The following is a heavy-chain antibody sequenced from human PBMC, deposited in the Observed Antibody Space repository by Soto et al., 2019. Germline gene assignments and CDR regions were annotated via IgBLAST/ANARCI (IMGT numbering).Heavy chain of an antibody. CDR2: LCYSGN. J-gene: IGHJ5*02. CDR1: TPSISSRPYC. Sequence: SEALSPACTLSTPSISSRPYCWAWTRHPPGKVLDWVGSLCYSGNYYRPSLKSRVTISVDTSKNQLSLNLTSVTAADTAIYYCSRRAPEGFDPWGQGTLVTVSS. V-gene: IGHV4-39*01. CDR3: SRRAPEGFDP.